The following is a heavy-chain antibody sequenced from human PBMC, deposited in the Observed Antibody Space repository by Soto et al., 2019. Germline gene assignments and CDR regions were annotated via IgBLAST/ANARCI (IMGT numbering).Heavy chain of an antibody. CDR3: ARDSPGLPNWFDP. D-gene: IGHD4-17*01. V-gene: IGHV4-31*03. CDR1: GGSISSGGYY. J-gene: IGHJ5*02. CDR2: IYYSGST. Sequence: SETLSLTCTVSGGSISSGGYYWSRIRQHPGKGLEWIGYIYYSGSTYYNPSLKSRVTISVDTSKNQFSLKLSSVTAADTAVYYCARDSPGLPNWFDPWGQGTLVTVSS.